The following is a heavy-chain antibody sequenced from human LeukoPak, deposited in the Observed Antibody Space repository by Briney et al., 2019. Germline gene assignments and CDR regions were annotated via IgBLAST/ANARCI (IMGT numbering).Heavy chain of an antibody. D-gene: IGHD2-2*01. CDR2: ISSSGSTI. CDR1: EFTFSSYE. V-gene: IGHV3-48*03. CDR3: AKQLTVTSGYYYMDV. J-gene: IGHJ6*03. Sequence: GGSLRLSCAASEFTFSSYEMNWVRQAPGKGLEWVSYISSSGSTIYYADSVKGRFTISRDNAKNSLYLQMNSLRAEDTAVYYCAKQLTVTSGYYYMDVWGKGTTVTISS.